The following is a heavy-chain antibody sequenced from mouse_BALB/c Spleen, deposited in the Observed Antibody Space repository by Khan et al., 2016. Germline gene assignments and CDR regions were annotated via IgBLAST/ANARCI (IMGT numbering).Heavy chain of an antibody. CDR1: GFNIIHYY. V-gene: IGHV14-1*02. Sequence: EVELVESGAELVRPGALVKLSCKASGFNIIHYYMHWVKQRPEQGLEWIGWIDPENGNTINDPKFQGKAIITADTSSNTVYLQLTSLTSEDTAVYYCARSYYGNYAWFAYWSQGTLVTVSA. J-gene: IGHJ3*01. D-gene: IGHD2-10*01. CDR2: IDPENGNT. CDR3: ARSYYGNYAWFAY.